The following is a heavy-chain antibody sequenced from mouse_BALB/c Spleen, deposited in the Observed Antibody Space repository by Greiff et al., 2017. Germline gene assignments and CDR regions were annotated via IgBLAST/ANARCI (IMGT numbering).Heavy chain of an antibody. CDR1: GYTFTDYE. CDR2: IDPETGGT. CDR3: TRMHYGY. Sequence: QAQLQQSGAELVRPGASVTLSCKASGYTFTDYEMHWVKQTPVHGLEWIGAIDPETGGTAYNQKFKGKATLTADKSSSTAYMELRSLTSEDSAVYYCTRMHYGYWGQGTTLTVSS. J-gene: IGHJ2*01. D-gene: IGHD1-1*01. V-gene: IGHV1-15*01.